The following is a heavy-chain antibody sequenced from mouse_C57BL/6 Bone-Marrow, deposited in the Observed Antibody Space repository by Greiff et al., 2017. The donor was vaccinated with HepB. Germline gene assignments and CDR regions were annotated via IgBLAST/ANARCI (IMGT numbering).Heavy chain of an antibody. V-gene: IGHV1-50*01. Sequence: QVQLQQPGAELVKPGASVKLSCKASGYTFTSYWMQWVKRRPGQGLEWIGELDPSDSYTNYNQKFKGKATLPVDTSSSTAYMQRSSLTSDDSAVYYCTTTVVAENYFDYWGQGTTLTVSS. D-gene: IGHD1-1*01. CDR3: TTTVVAENYFDY. CDR1: GYTFTSYW. J-gene: IGHJ2*01. CDR2: LDPSDSYT.